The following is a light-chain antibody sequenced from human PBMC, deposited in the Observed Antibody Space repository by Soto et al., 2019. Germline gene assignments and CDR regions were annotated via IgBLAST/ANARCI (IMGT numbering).Light chain of an antibody. J-gene: IGKJ5*01. CDR3: QQRSNWPIT. V-gene: IGKV3-15*01. CDR1: ENIGGT. Sequence: EIVMTQSPATLSVSPGERATLSCRASENIGGTLAWYQQKPGQAPRLLFYGASTRATGIPARFSGSGSGTEFTLTISSLEPEDFAVYYCQQRSNWPITFGQGTRLEIK. CDR2: GAS.